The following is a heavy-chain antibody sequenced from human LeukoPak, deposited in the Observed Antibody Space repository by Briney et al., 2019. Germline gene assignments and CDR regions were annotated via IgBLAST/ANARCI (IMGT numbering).Heavy chain of an antibody. J-gene: IGHJ4*02. D-gene: IGHD3-3*01. CDR3: AKGLDLESDF. Sequence: GRSLRLSCAGSGFTFSHYGMHWVRQAPGQGLEWVAVISHDGSHKNYADSVKGRFSISRDNSKDTLYLQLNSLRAEDTAVYYCAKGLDLESDFWGQGTLVTVSS. CDR2: ISHDGSHK. CDR1: GFTFSHYG. V-gene: IGHV3-30*18.